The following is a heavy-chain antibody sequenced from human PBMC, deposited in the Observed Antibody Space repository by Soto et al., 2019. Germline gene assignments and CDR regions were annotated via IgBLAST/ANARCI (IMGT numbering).Heavy chain of an antibody. CDR3: ASYGDYPDY. J-gene: IGHJ4*02. D-gene: IGHD4-17*01. Sequence: QLQLQESGPGLVKPSETLSLTCTVSGGSISGSSYYWGWIRQPPGKGLEWIGTIFYSGTTYYNPSLKSRVTISVDTSKNQFSLSLTSVTAADTAVYYCASYGDYPDYWGQGTLVTVSS. V-gene: IGHV4-39*01. CDR1: GGSISGSSYY. CDR2: IFYSGTT.